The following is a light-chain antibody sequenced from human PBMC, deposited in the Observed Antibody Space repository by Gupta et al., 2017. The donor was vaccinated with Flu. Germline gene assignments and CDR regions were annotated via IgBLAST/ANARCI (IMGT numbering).Light chain of an antibody. CDR3: HENYSNPQCT. CDR1: QSIRSY. J-gene: IGKJ2*02. V-gene: IGKV1-39*01. Sequence: DIQMTQSPSSLSASVGDRVTITCRARQSIRSYLNWYQQKPGKAPKVLIYAASSWQSGVTSRFSGCGCGKDLALTNSRRLQEDFAAYYTHENYSNPQCTFGQRTKLEIK. CDR2: AAS.